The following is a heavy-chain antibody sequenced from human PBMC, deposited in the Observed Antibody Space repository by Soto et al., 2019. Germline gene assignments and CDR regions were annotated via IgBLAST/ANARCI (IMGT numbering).Heavy chain of an antibody. CDR1: GGTIRSYA. D-gene: IGHD2-2*01. CDR3: ARDMPTKHYYGMDV. CDR2: IIPIFGTV. Sequence: QVQLVQSGAEVRKPGSSVKVSCKASGGTIRSYAISWVRQAPGQGLEWMGGIIPIFGTVNYAQKFQGRVAXXAXESXNTGYMELSSLRSEDTAVYYCARDMPTKHYYGMDVWGQGTTLTVSS. J-gene: IGHJ6*02. V-gene: IGHV1-69*12.